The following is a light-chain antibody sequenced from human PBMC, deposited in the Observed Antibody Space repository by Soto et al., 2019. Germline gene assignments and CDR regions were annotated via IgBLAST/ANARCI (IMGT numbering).Light chain of an antibody. CDR1: QGISSY. Sequence: DIQLTQSPSFLSASVGDRVTITCRASQGISSYLAWYQQKPGKAPKLLIYAASTLQSGVPSRFSGSGSGTEFTLTISSLQPEYFATYYCQQLNSYSQTFGQGTKVEIK. CDR2: AAS. V-gene: IGKV1-9*01. CDR3: QQLNSYSQT. J-gene: IGKJ1*01.